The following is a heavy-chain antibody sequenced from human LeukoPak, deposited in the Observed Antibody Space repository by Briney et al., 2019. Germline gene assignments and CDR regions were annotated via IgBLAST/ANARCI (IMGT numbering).Heavy chain of an antibody. CDR3: ARDRDSSSWYGEAFDY. J-gene: IGHJ4*02. Sequence: GGSLRLSCAASGFTFSSYSMNWVRQAPGKGLEWVSYISSSSSTIYYADSVKGRFTISRDNVKNSLYLQMNSLRAQDTAVYYCARDRDSSSWYGEAFDYWGQGTLVTVSS. D-gene: IGHD6-13*01. CDR1: GFTFSSYS. CDR2: ISSSSSTI. V-gene: IGHV3-48*01.